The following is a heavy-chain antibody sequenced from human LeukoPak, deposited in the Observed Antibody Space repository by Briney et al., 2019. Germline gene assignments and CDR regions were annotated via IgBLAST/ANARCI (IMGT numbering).Heavy chain of an antibody. Sequence: GGSLRLSCAASGFTFSSYAMSWVRQAPGKGLEWVSAISGSGGSTYYADSVKGRFTISRDNSKNTLYLQMNSLRAEDTAVYYCATGKLLWFGELLFPPDYWGQGTLVTVSS. D-gene: IGHD3-10*01. J-gene: IGHJ4*02. V-gene: IGHV3-23*01. CDR2: ISGSGGST. CDR1: GFTFSSYA. CDR3: ATGKLLWFGELLFPPDY.